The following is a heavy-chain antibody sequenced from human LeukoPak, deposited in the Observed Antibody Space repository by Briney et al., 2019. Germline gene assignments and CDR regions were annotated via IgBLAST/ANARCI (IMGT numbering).Heavy chain of an antibody. V-gene: IGHV4-59*01. Sequence: SETLSLTCTVSGGSLSSYYWSWIRQPPGKGLEWIGYIYYSGSTNYNPSLKSRVTISVDTSKNQFPLKLSSVTAADTAVYYCARSASYYYDSSGYWDYWGQGTLVTVSS. D-gene: IGHD3-22*01. CDR3: ARSASYYYDSSGYWDY. J-gene: IGHJ4*02. CDR1: GGSLSSYY. CDR2: IYYSGST.